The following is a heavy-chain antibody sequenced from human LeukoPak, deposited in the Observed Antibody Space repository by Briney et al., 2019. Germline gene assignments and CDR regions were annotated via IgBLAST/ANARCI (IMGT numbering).Heavy chain of an antibody. CDR1: GDTFSSYY. V-gene: IGHV1-46*01. Sequence: EASGKVSCKASGDTFSSYYVHWVRQAPGQGLEWMGIMNPSGGSIRYAQKFQGRVTMTRDTSTSTVYMELSSLRSEDTAVYYCARGRHYYETSDYYYEGDGFDVWGQGTMVTVSS. D-gene: IGHD3-22*01. CDR2: MNPSGGSI. CDR3: ARGRHYYETSDYYYEGDGFDV. J-gene: IGHJ3*01.